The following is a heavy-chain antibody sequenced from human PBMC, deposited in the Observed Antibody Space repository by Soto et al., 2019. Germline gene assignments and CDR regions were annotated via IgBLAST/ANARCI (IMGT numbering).Heavy chain of an antibody. D-gene: IGHD6-19*01. Sequence: QITLKESGPTLVKPTQTLTLTCTFSGFSLDTFAVGVNWIRQPPGKPLELLALIYWDDTKHYSSSLRNRLTITKDTSKNQVVLTMTNMDPVDTATYYCAHGSGWLSDQWGQGTLVTVSS. J-gene: IGHJ4*02. V-gene: IGHV2-5*02. CDR1: GFSLDTFAVG. CDR3: AHGSGWLSDQ. CDR2: IYWDDTK.